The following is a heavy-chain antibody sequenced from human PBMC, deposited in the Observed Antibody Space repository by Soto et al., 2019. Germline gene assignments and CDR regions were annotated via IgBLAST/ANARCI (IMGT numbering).Heavy chain of an antibody. CDR1: GFTFSSYW. CDR3: ARVGPTYRHHGVCYPPWFDP. CDR2: IKQDGSEK. V-gene: IGHV3-7*05. J-gene: IGHJ5*02. D-gene: IGHD2-8*01. Sequence: GGSLRLSCAASGFTFSSYWMSWVRQAPGKGLEWVANIKQDGSEKYYVDSVKGRFTISRDNAKNSLYLQMNSLRAEDTAVYYCARVGPTYRHHGVCYPPWFDPWGQGPLVPVSP.